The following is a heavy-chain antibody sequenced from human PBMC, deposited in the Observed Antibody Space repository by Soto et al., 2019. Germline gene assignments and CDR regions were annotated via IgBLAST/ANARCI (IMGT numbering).Heavy chain of an antibody. Sequence: GGSLRLSCAASGFTFSSYAMSWVRQAPGKGLEWVSAISGSGGSTYYAESVKGRFTISRDNSKNTLYLQMNSLRAEDTAVYYCASKADYDFWSGLIDYWGQGTLVTVSS. CDR3: ASKADYDFWSGLIDY. CDR1: GFTFSSYA. D-gene: IGHD3-3*01. V-gene: IGHV3-23*01. J-gene: IGHJ4*02. CDR2: ISGSGGST.